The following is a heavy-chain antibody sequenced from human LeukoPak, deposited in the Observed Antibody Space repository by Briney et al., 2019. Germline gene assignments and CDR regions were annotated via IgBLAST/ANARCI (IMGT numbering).Heavy chain of an antibody. Sequence: GGSLRLSCAASGFTFSGYGMHWVRQAPGKGLEWVTFIRYDERNKYYADSVKGRFTISRDNSKNTLYLQMNSLRAEDTAVYYCARGEYSGSYYRFTFDYWGQGTLVTVSS. V-gene: IGHV3-30*02. CDR1: GFTFSGYG. D-gene: IGHD1-26*01. J-gene: IGHJ4*02. CDR2: IRYDERNK. CDR3: ARGEYSGSYYRFTFDY.